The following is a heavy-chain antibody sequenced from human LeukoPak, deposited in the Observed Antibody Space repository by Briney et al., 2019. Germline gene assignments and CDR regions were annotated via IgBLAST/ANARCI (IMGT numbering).Heavy chain of an antibody. Sequence: GGSLRLSCTASGFTFGDYAMSWVRQAPGKGLEGVGFIRSKAYGGTTEYAASVKGRFTISRDDSKSIAYLQMNSLKTEDKAVYYRTTVVRYDFWSGYYAGDYMDVWGKGTTVTVSS. D-gene: IGHD3-3*01. CDR2: IRSKAYGGTT. CDR3: TTVVRYDFWSGYYAGDYMDV. J-gene: IGHJ6*03. CDR1: GFTFGDYA. V-gene: IGHV3-49*04.